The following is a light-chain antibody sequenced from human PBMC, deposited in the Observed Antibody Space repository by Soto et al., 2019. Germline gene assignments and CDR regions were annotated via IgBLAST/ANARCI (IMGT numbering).Light chain of an antibody. V-gene: IGLV2-11*01. CDR3: CSYESRSF. CDR1: SSDVGVPRS. CDR2: DVT. Sequence: QSLVSKPRWVTGSPGQSFSISCTGTSSDVGVPRSVSWYQQHPGKAPKLIISDVTKRPSGVPYRLSGSKSGKAASVTISGLQAADEADYYCCSYESRSFFGTGTKVTVL. J-gene: IGLJ1*01.